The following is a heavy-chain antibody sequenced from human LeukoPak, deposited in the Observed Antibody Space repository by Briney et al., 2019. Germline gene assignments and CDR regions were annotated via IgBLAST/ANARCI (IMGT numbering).Heavy chain of an antibody. Sequence: GGSLRLSCAASGFTFSSYDMHWVRQAPGKGLEWVALIWYDGSNKNYADSVKGRFTISRDNSKNTLYLQMNSLRAEDTAVYYCALQRPLKGVWGQGTTVTVSS. CDR3: ALQRPLKGV. CDR1: GFTFSSYD. J-gene: IGHJ6*02. V-gene: IGHV3-33*01. CDR2: IWYDGSNK. D-gene: IGHD1-1*01.